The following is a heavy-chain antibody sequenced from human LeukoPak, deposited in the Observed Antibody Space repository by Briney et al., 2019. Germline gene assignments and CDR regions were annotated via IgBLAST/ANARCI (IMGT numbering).Heavy chain of an antibody. D-gene: IGHD3-10*01. CDR1: GFTFSSYT. CDR3: ASSKMIRGVIRDVFDM. Sequence: TGGSLRLSCAASGFTFSSYTMNWARQAPGKGLEWVSSISPNTNYIYYADSVKARFTISRDNAKNSLSLQMNSLRAEDTAMYYCASSKMIRGVIRDVFDMWGQGTMVTVSS. V-gene: IGHV3-21*01. CDR2: ISPNTNYI. J-gene: IGHJ3*02.